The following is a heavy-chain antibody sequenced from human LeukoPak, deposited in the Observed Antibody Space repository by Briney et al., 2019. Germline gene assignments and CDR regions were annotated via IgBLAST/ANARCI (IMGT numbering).Heavy chain of an antibody. CDR1: GGSFSGYN. CDR2: INHSGST. J-gene: IGHJ6*02. D-gene: IGHD2-21*01. CDR3: SRVEPGLLHIYAMDV. Sequence: SETLSLTCAVYGGSFSGYNWSWIRQPPGKGLEWIGEINHSGSTNYNPSLKSRVTISVDTSKNQFSLKLSSVTAADTAVYYCSRVEPGLLHIYAMDVWGQGTTVTVSS. V-gene: IGHV4-34*01.